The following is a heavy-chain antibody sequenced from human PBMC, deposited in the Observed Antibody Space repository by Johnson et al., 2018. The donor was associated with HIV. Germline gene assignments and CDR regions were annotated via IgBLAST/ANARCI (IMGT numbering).Heavy chain of an antibody. D-gene: IGHD1-26*01. V-gene: IGHV3-7*05. CDR3: ARVEWELDAVDI. J-gene: IGHJ3*02. CDR2: IKQDGTEK. Sequence: VQLVESGGGLVQPGGSLRLSCAASGFTFSTYWMSWVRQATGKGLEWVANIKQDGTEKYYVDSVKGRFTISRDNVKNSLYLQMNSLRADDTAVYYCARVEWELDAVDIWGQGTMVTVSS. CDR1: GFTFSTYW.